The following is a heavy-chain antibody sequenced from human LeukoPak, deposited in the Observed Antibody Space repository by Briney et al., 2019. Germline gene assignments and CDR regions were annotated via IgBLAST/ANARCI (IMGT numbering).Heavy chain of an antibody. D-gene: IGHD2-15*01. J-gene: IGHJ5*02. Sequence: PSETLSLTCTVSGGSISSSSYYWGWIRQPPGKGLEWIGSIYYSGSTYYNPSLKSRVTISVDTSKNQFSLKLSSVTATDTAVYYCASLREGGVAHWFDPWGQGTLVTVS. CDR1: GGSISSSSYY. CDR2: IYYSGST. CDR3: ASLREGGVAHWFDP. V-gene: IGHV4-39*01.